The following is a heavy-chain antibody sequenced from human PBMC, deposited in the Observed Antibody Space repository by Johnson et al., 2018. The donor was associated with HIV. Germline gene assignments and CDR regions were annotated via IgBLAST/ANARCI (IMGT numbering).Heavy chain of an antibody. CDR2: ISYDGSNK. CDR1: GFTFSSYT. CDR3: ARGGIIHYAFDI. J-gene: IGHJ3*02. V-gene: IGHV3-30*04. D-gene: IGHD1-1*01. Sequence: QMLLVESGGGVVQPGRSLRLSCVVSGFTFSSYTMHWVRQAPGKGLEWVAVISYDGSNKYFADSVKGRFTISRDNSKNTLYLQMSSLRAEDTAVYYFARGGIIHYAFDIWGQGTMVTVSS.